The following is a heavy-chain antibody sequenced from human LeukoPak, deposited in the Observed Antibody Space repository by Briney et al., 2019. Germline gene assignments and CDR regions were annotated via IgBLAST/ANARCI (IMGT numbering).Heavy chain of an antibody. CDR3: ASDGVGVRYCFDY. D-gene: IGHD1-26*01. Sequence: PGGSLRLSCVGSGFTFSTYGMHWVRQAPGKGLEWVALISYDGRKTYYADSVKGRFTISRDISKNTLYLQMNSLRTEDTAVYHCASDGVGVRYCFDYWGQGTLVTVSS. CDR2: ISYDGRKT. J-gene: IGHJ4*02. V-gene: IGHV3-30*03. CDR1: GFTFSTYG.